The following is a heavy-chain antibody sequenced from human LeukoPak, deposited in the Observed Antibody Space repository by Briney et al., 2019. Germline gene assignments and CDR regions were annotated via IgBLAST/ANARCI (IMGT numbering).Heavy chain of an antibody. V-gene: IGHV1-2*02. CDR3: ARADYDYVWGSYRQYYFDY. J-gene: IGHJ4*02. Sequence: ASVKVSCKASGYTFSGYHMHWVRQAPGQGLEWMGWINPNSGGTNYAQKFQGRVTMTRDTSISTAYMELSRLRSDDTAVYYCARADYDYVWGSYRQYYFDYWGQGTLITVSS. CDR1: GYTFSGYH. D-gene: IGHD3-16*02. CDR2: INPNSGGT.